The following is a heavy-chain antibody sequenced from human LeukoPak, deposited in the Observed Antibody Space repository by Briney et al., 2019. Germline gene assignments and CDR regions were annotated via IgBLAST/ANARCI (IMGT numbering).Heavy chain of an antibody. D-gene: IGHD3-22*01. CDR2: INPNSGGT. CDR1: GYTFTGYY. J-gene: IGHJ3*02. CDR3: ARVVYSPYYDSSGLGAFDI. V-gene: IGHV1-2*04. Sequence: ASVKVSCKASGYTFTGYYMHWVRQAPGQGLEWMGWINPNSGGTNYAQKFQGWVTMTRDTSISTAYMELSRLRSDDTAVYYCARVVYSPYYDSSGLGAFDIWGQGTMVTVSS.